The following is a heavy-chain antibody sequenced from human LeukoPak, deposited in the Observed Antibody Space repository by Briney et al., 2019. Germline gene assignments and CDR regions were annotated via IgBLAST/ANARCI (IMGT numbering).Heavy chain of an antibody. J-gene: IGHJ4*02. CDR1: GYTLTGYY. V-gene: IGHV1-2*02. Sequence: GASVKVSCKASGYTLTGYYMHWVRQAPGQGLEWMGWINPNSGGTNYAQKFQGRVTMTRDTSISTAYMELSRLRSDDTAVYYCARVDYDYVWGSYRYFDYWGQGTLVTVSS. CDR2: INPNSGGT. CDR3: ARVDYDYVWGSYRYFDY. D-gene: IGHD3-16*02.